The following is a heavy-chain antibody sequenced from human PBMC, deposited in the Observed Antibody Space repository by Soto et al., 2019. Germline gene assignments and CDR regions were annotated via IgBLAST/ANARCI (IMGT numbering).Heavy chain of an antibody. J-gene: IGHJ6*01. CDR3: ARELGGTFPSIMDV. CDR2: ITSVGIST. V-gene: IGHV3-64*01. Sequence: EVQVVESGGGLVQPGGSLRLSCAASGFTFSAYAMHWVRQAPGKGLEYVSAITSVGISTYYANSVKGRFTISRDNSKNTLYLQMGSLRAEDMVVYYCARELGGTFPSIMDVCGRGTTVIVSS. CDR1: GFTFSAYA.